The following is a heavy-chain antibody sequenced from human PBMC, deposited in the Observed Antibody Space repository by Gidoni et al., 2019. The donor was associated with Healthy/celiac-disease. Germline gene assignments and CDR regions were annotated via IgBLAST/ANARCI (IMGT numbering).Heavy chain of an antibody. Sequence: QVQLQQWGAGLLKPSETLSLTCAVYGGSFSGYYWSWIRQPPGKGLEWIGEINHSGSTNYNPSLKSRVTISVDTSKNQFSLKLSSVTAADTAVYYCARGSTVTMYYYYYGMDVWGQGTTVTVSS. CDR3: ARGSTVTMYYYYYGMDV. CDR1: GGSFSGYY. J-gene: IGHJ6*02. V-gene: IGHV4-34*01. D-gene: IGHD4-17*01. CDR2: INHSGST.